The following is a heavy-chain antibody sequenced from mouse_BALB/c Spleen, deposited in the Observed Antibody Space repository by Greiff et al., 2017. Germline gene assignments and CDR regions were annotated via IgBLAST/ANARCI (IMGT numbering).Heavy chain of an antibody. CDR1: GYSITSDYA. V-gene: IGHV3-2*02. CDR3: ARSDLYYGNYYFDY. CDR2: ISYSGST. Sequence: VQLQQSGPGLVKPSQSLSLTCTVTGYSITSDYAWNWIRQFPGNKLEWMGYISYSGSTSYNPSLKSRISITRDTSKNQFFLQLNSVTTEDTATYYCARSDLYYGNYYFDYWGQGTTLTVSS. J-gene: IGHJ2*01. D-gene: IGHD2-1*01.